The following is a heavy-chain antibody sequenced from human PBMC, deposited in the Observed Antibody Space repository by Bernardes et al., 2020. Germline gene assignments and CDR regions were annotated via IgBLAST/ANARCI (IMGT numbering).Heavy chain of an antibody. CDR2: IYYSGST. CDR1: GGSISSSSYY. V-gene: IGHV4-39*01. J-gene: IGHJ4*02. D-gene: IGHD5-12*01. CDR3: VSLYSGYDSVTSDY. Sequence: SETLSLTCTVSGGSISSSSYYWGWIRQPPGKGLEWIGSIYYSGSTYYNPSLKSRVTISVDTSKNQFSLKLSSVTAADTAVYYCVSLYSGYDSVTSDYWGQATLVTLSS.